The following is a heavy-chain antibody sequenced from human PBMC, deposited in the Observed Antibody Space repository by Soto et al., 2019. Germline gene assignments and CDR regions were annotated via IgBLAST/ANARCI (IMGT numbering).Heavy chain of an antibody. J-gene: IGHJ4*02. V-gene: IGHV4-34*01. Sequence: SETLSLTCAVYGGSFSGYYWSWIRQPPGKGLEWIGEINHSGSINYNPSLKSRVTISVDTSKNQFSLKLRSVTAADTAIYYCARGNGMLLAVQGDAPDKYYLDSWSQGTLVTVSS. CDR3: ARGNGMLLAVQGDAPDKYYLDS. D-gene: IGHD2-8*01. CDR2: INHSGSI. CDR1: GGSFSGYY.